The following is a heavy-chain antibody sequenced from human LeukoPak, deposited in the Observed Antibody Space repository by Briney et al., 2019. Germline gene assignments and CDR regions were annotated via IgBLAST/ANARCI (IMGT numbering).Heavy chain of an antibody. CDR2: IYYSGNT. CDR1: GGSISSYY. Sequence: SETLSLTCTVSGGSISSYYWSWIRQPPGKGLEWIGYIYYSGNTDYNPSLKSRVTISVDTSKNQFSLKLSSVTAADTAVYYCARGREQWLVNYYGMDVWGQGTTVTVSS. D-gene: IGHD6-19*01. J-gene: IGHJ6*02. CDR3: ARGREQWLVNYYGMDV. V-gene: IGHV4-59*01.